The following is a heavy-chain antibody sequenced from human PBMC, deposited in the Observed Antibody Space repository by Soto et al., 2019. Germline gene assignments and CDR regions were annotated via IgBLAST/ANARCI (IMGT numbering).Heavy chain of an antibody. V-gene: IGHV3-9*01. Sequence: GGSLRLSCAASGFTFDEYAMHWVRQAPGKSLEWVSGISWNSGSIGYADSVKGRFTISRDNAKNSLYPQMNSLRAADTAVYYCARAAIMITFGRVSAFDIWGQGTMVTVSS. CDR3: ARAAIMITFGRVSAFDI. CDR1: GFTFDEYA. J-gene: IGHJ3*02. D-gene: IGHD3-16*01. CDR2: ISWNSGSI.